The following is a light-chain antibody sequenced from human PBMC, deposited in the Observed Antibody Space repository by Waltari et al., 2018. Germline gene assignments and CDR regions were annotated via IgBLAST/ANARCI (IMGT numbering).Light chain of an antibody. CDR2: GIT. CDR1: SSNSWAGFD. V-gene: IGLV1-40*01. J-gene: IGLJ3*02. CDR3: QSFDSSLSASV. Sequence: HSVLPQPPSMSGDPGQKVTIPCTGASSNSWAGFDVNWYQQFPGTAPKRLICGITNRASGIPGRFSGSNSGTSASLAIAGLQSEDEAVYYCQSFDSSLSASVFGGGTKLTVL.